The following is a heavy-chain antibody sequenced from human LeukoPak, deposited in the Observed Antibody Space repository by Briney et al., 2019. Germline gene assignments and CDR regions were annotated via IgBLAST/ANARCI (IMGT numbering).Heavy chain of an antibody. CDR3: ARMRHFWRNFEY. CDR1: GYTFTGYY. V-gene: IGHV1-2*02. J-gene: IGHJ4*02. CDR2: TNPNSGGT. D-gene: IGHD3-3*01. Sequence: ASVKVSCKASGYTFTGYYMLWVRQAPGQGVEWLGWTNPNSGGTNYAQKFQGRVTMTRDTSISAAYMELSRLRSDETAVYYDARMRHFWRNFEYCGQGTLVTVSA.